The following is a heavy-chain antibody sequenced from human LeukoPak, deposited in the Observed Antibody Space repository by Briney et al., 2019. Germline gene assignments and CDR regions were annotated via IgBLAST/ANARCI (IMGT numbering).Heavy chain of an antibody. CDR2: IKSTAHGGAT. J-gene: IGHJ4*02. CDR3: ATDLGSTWYNYYFDY. V-gene: IGHV3-15*01. D-gene: IGHD6-13*01. CDR1: GFTFTNAW. Sequence: GGSLRLSCAVSGFTFTNAWVSWVRQAPGKGLEWVGRIKSTAHGGATDYAAPVKGRFSISRDDSENTLYLQLNNLKTEDTAVYYCATDLGSTWYNYYFDYWGQGTLVTVSS.